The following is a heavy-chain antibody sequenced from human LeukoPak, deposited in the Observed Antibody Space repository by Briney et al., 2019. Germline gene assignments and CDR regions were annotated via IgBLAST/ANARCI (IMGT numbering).Heavy chain of an antibody. CDR2: IYSGGST. CDR3: ARDLLWPTLRYGMDV. CDR1: GFIFSSAW. J-gene: IGHJ6*02. Sequence: GGSLRLSCAASGFIFSSAWMSWVRQAPGKGLEWVSVIYSGGSTYYADTVKGRFTISRDNSKNTLYLQMNSLRAEDTAVYYCARDLLWPTLRYGMDVWGQGTTVTVSS. V-gene: IGHV3-66*01. D-gene: IGHD2-2*01.